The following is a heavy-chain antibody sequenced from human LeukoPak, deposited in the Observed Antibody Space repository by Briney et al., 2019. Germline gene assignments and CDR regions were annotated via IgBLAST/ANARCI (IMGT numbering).Heavy chain of an antibody. CDR3: ARGVWLQFSGVDY. V-gene: IGHV3-21*01. J-gene: IGHJ4*02. D-gene: IGHD5-24*01. Sequence: GGSLRLSCAASGFTFSSYSMNWVRQAPGKGMEWVSSISSSSSYIYYADSVKGRFTISRDNAKNSLYLQMNSLRAEDTAVYYCARGVWLQFSGVDYWGQGTLVTVSS. CDR1: GFTFSSYS. CDR2: ISSSSSYI.